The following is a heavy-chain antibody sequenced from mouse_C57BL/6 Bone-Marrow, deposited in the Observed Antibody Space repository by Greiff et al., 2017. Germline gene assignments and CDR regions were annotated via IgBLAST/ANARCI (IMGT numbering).Heavy chain of an antibody. CDR2: IYPSDSET. CDR1: GYTFTSYW. D-gene: IGHD2-5*01. Sequence: QVQLQQPGAELVRPGSSVKLSCKASGYTFTSYWMDWVKQRPGQGLEWIGNIYPSDSETHYNQKFKDKATLTVDKSSSTAYMQLISRTSEDSAVYYCARGGDYSNLFAYWGQGTLVTVAA. CDR3: ARGGDYSNLFAY. V-gene: IGHV1-61*01. J-gene: IGHJ3*01.